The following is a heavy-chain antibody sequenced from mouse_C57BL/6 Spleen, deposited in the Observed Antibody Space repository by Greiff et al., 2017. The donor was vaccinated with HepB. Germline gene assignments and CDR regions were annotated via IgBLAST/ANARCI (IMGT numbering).Heavy chain of an antibody. Sequence: QVQLKESGAELVKPGASVKISCKASGYAFSSYWMNWVKQRPGKGLEWIGQIYPGDGDTNYNGKFKGKATLTADKSSSTAYMQLSSLTSEDSAVYFCARFLLLRFYAMDYWGQGTSVTVSS. CDR2: IYPGDGDT. V-gene: IGHV1-80*01. CDR3: ARFLLLRFYAMDY. D-gene: IGHD1-1*01. J-gene: IGHJ4*01. CDR1: GYAFSSYW.